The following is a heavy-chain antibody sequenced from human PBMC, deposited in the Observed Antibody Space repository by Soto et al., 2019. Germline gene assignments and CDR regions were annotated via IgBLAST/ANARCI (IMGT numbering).Heavy chain of an antibody. Sequence: SETLSLTCAVSGYSITSGYYWGWIRQPPGKGLEWMGTIHHTGRTYYNPSLKSRVSMSIDTSKNQFSLRLSSVTAADTAVYFCAREGGESSDGLYYFDSWGQGSLVTVSS. CDR3: AREGGESSDGLYYFDS. V-gene: IGHV4-38-2*02. D-gene: IGHD3-16*01. CDR1: GYSITSGYY. CDR2: IHHTGRT. J-gene: IGHJ4*02.